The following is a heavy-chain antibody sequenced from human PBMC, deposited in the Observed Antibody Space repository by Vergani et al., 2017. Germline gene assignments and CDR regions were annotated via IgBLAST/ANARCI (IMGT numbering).Heavy chain of an antibody. Sequence: QVQLQESGPGLVKPSQTLSLTCTVSGGSISSGGYYWSWIRQHPGKGLEWIGYIYYSGSTYYNPSLKSRVTISVDTSKNQFSLKLSSVTAAATAVYYWARDLYDSSGYYSVGWWGQGTLVTVSS. V-gene: IGHV4-31*03. J-gene: IGHJ4*02. CDR1: GGSISSGGYY. CDR3: ARDLYDSSGYYSVGW. D-gene: IGHD3-22*01. CDR2: IYYSGST.